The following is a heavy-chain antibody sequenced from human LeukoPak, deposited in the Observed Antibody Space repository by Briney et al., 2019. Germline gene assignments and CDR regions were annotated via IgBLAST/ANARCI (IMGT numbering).Heavy chain of an antibody. CDR2: INHSGST. J-gene: IGHJ5*02. V-gene: IGHV4-34*01. D-gene: IGHD6-13*01. CDR1: GGSFSGYY. CDR3: ASGRGIAAAGKVSGWFDP. Sequence: SETLSLTCAVYGGSFSGYYWSWIRQPPGKGLEWIGEINHSGSTNYNPSLKSRVTISVDTSKNHFSLKLSSVTAADTAVYYCASGRGIAAAGKVSGWFDPWGQGTLVTVSS.